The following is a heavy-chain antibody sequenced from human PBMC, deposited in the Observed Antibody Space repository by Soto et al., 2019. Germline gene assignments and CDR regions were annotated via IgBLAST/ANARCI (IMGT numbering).Heavy chain of an antibody. J-gene: IGHJ6*02. D-gene: IGHD3-10*01. Sequence: QVQLVQSGAEVKKPGSSVKVSCKASGGTFSSYTISWVRQAPGQGLEWMGRIIPILGIANYAQKFQGRVTITADKSTSTAYMELSSLRSEDTDVYYCARDSGGNYYYYYGMDVWGQGTTVTVSS. CDR2: IIPILGIA. V-gene: IGHV1-69*08. CDR1: GGTFSSYT. CDR3: ARDSGGNYYYYYGMDV.